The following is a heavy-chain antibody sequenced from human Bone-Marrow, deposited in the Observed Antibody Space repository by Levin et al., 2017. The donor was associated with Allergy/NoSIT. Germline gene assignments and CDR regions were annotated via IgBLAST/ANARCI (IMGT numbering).Heavy chain of an antibody. CDR2: IKHDGSEK. J-gene: IGHJ5*02. CDR1: GFMFSEYW. Sequence: GESLKISCAASGFMFSEYWMAWVRQAPGKGLEWVASIKHDGSEKFYVDSVRGRFTIPRDNANNSLFLEMSSLRGEDTATYYCSREFDPWGQGTLVTVSS. V-gene: IGHV3-7*01. CDR3: SREFDP.